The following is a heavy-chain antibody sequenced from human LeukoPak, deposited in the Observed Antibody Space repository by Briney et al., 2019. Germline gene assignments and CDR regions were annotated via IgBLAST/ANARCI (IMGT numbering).Heavy chain of an antibody. CDR1: GGTFSSYA. D-gene: IGHD3-22*01. CDR3: ARDAWGWDNSDYYHPVNYFDY. Sequence: SVKVSCKASGGTFSSYAISWVRQAPGQGLEWMGGIIPIFGTANYAQKFQGRVTMTRDTSTSTVYMELTGLRSEDTAVYYCARDAWGWDNSDYYHPVNYFDYWGQGTLVTVSS. V-gene: IGHV1-69*05. CDR2: IIPIFGTA. J-gene: IGHJ4*02.